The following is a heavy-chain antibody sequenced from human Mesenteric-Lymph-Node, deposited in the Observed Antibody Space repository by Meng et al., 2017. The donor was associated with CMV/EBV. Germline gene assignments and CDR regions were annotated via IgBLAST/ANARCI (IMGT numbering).Heavy chain of an antibody. CDR3: ARGLDIVVVPATNNWFDP. V-gene: IGHV4-34*01. J-gene: IGHJ5*02. D-gene: IGHD2-2*01. Sequence: SFNGYYWSWIPKPPGKGHEWSGEINHSGSTNYNPSLKSRVIISADTSKIQFYLKLTSVTAADTAVYYCARGLDIVVVPATNNWFDPWGQGILVTVSS. CDR2: INHSGST. CDR1: SFNGYY.